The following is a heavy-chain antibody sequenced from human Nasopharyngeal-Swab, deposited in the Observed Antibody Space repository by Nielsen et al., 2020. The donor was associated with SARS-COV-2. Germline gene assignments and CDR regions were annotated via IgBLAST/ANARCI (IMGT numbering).Heavy chain of an antibody. CDR2: INWNGGNR. Sequence: GESLKISCAASGFGFDDYAMGWVRQAPGKGLEWVAGINWNGGNRGYADSVKGRFTISRDNAKNSLYLQMNSLRAEDTAVYYCARDQVDTNYYGMDVWGQGTTVTVSS. D-gene: IGHD3-22*01. V-gene: IGHV3-20*04. J-gene: IGHJ6*02. CDR3: ARDQVDTNYYGMDV. CDR1: GFGFDDYA.